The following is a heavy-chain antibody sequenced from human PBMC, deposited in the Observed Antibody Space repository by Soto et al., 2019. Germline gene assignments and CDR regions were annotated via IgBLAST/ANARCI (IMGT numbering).Heavy chain of an antibody. Sequence: SETLSLTCTVSGGSISSGGYYWSWIRQHPGKGQEWIGYIYYSGSTYYNPSLKSRVTISVDTSKNQFSLKLSSVTAADTAVYYCARELGCSSTSGYGDYYYYYGVDVWGQGTTVTVSS. V-gene: IGHV4-31*03. CDR3: ARELGCSSTSGYGDYYYYYGVDV. J-gene: IGHJ6*02. CDR2: IYYSGST. CDR1: GGSISSGGYY. D-gene: IGHD2-2*01.